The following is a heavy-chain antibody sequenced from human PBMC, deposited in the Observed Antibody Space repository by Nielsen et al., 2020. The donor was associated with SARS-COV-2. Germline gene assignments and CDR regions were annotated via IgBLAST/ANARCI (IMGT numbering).Heavy chain of an antibody. CDR2: IYYSGST. CDR3: ARRGGGRKLGYCSSTSCERRPKVLFWFDP. D-gene: IGHD2-2*01. V-gene: IGHV4-30-4*01. J-gene: IGHJ5*02. Sequence: SETLSLTCTVSGGSISSGDYYWSWIRQPPGKGLEWIGYIYYSGSTYYNQSLKSRVTISVDTSKNQFSLKLSSVTAADTAVYYCARRGGGRKLGYCSSTSCERRPKVLFWFDPWGQGTLVTVSS. CDR1: GGSISSGDYY.